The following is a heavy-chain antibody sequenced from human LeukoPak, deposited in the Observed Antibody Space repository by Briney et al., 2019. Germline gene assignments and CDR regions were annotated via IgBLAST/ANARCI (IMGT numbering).Heavy chain of an antibody. CDR2: ISGSGGST. CDR3: AKDLAFGEFINWFGP. Sequence: GGSLRLSCAASGFTFSSYGMSWVRQAPGKGLEWVSAISGSGGSTYYADSVKGRFTISRDNSKNTLYLQMNSLRAEDTAVYYCAKDLAFGEFINWFGPWGQGTLVTVSS. J-gene: IGHJ5*02. CDR1: GFTFSSYG. D-gene: IGHD3-10*01. V-gene: IGHV3-23*01.